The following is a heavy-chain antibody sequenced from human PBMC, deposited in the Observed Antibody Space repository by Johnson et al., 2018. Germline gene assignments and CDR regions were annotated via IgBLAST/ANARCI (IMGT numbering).Heavy chain of an antibody. V-gene: IGHV1-46*01. CDR1: GSTFSTYY. CDR3: ARGPCNDGRCYPTLFQD. J-gene: IGHJ1*01. Sequence: QVQLVQSGAEVKKPGASVKLSCKASGSTFSTYYMHWVRQAPGHGLEWMGIINPSGGCTTYAQKFQGRVTMTTDTSTSTGYMELSSLRSEDTAVYYCARGPCNDGRCYPTLFQDWGQGTLVTVSS. D-gene: IGHD2-15*01. CDR2: INPSGGCT.